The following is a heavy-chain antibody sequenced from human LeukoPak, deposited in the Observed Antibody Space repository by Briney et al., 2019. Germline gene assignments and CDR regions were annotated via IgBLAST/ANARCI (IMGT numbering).Heavy chain of an antibody. CDR1: GFTFSKYA. D-gene: IGHD3-10*01. J-gene: IGHJ3*01. Sequence: GGSLRLSCEAPGFTFSKYAVDWVRGAPGKGLDRVSVISGSGSTTYYADSVWGRFTISRGNSKNMLYLQMNSLRAEDTAVYYCAKEFIKGTFDLWGQGTVVSVSS. V-gene: IGHV3-23*01. CDR3: AKEFIKGTFDL. CDR2: ISGSGSTT.